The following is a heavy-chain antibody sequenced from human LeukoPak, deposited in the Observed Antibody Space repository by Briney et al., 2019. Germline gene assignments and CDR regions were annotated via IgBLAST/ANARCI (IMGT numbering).Heavy chain of an antibody. J-gene: IGHJ5*02. CDR2: INPNSGGT. D-gene: IGHD6-13*01. CDR1: GYTFTGYY. Sequence: GASVTVSCKASGYTFTGYYMHWVRQAPGQGLEWMGWINPNSGGTNYAQKFQGRVTMTRDTSISTAYMELSRLRSDDTAVYYCARDRSDLSIAAAGFFWFAPGAQGTLVTVSS. CDR3: ARDRSDLSIAAAGFFWFAP. V-gene: IGHV1-2*02.